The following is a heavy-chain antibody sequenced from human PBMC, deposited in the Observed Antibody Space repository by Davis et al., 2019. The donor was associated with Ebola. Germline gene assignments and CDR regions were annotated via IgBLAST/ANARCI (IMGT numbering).Heavy chain of an antibody. Sequence: ASVKVSCKASGYTFTSYYMHWVRQAPGQGLEWMGIINPSGGSTSYAQKFQGRVTMTRDTSTSTVYIELSSLRSEDTAVYYCARGGEQLERLLDYCYGMDVWGQGTTVTVSS. CDR1: GYTFTSYY. D-gene: IGHD1-1*01. CDR3: ARGGEQLERLLDYCYGMDV. V-gene: IGHV1-46*01. CDR2: INPSGGST. J-gene: IGHJ6*02.